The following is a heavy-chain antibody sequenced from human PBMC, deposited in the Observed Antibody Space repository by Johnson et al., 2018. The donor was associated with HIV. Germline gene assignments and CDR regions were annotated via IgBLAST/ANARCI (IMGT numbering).Heavy chain of an antibody. CDR2: IYSGGST. CDR3: ARSGYCSSTSCPDAAFDI. D-gene: IGHD2-2*01. CDR1: GFTVSSNY. J-gene: IGHJ3*02. V-gene: IGHV3-66*02. Sequence: VQLVESGGGVVQPGRSLRLSCAASGFTVSSNYMSWVRQAPGKGLEWVSVIYSGGSTYYADSVKGRFTISRDNSKKMVSLQMNSLRAEDTAVYYCARSGYCSSTSCPDAAFDIWGQGTMVTVSS.